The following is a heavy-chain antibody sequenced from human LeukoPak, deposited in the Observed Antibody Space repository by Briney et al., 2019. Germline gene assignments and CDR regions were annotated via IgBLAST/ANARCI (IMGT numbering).Heavy chain of an antibody. D-gene: IGHD3-9*01. CDR3: AKDISFDFTSMDV. Sequence: GESLKISCAASGFTFDDYAMHWVRQAPGKGLEWVSLISWDGGSTYYADSVKGRFTISRDNSKNSLYPQMNSLRAEDTALYYCAKDISFDFTSMDVWGKGTTVTVSS. CDR2: ISWDGGST. V-gene: IGHV3-43D*03. J-gene: IGHJ6*04. CDR1: GFTFDDYA.